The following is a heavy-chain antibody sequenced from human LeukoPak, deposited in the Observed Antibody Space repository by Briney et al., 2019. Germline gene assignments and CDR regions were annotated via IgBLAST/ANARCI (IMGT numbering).Heavy chain of an antibody. Sequence: ASVKVSCKASGGTFSSYAISWVRQAPGQGLEWMGRIIPILGIANYAQKFQARVTITADKSTSTAYMELSSLRSEDTAVYYCARVPHYERNWFDPWGQGTLVTVSS. CDR1: GGTFSSYA. CDR2: IIPILGIA. CDR3: ARVPHYERNWFDP. V-gene: IGHV1-69*04. D-gene: IGHD3-3*01. J-gene: IGHJ5*02.